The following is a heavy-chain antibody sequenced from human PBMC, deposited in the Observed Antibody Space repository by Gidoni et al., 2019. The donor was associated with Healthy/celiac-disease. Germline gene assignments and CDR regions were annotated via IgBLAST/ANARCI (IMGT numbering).Heavy chain of an antibody. Sequence: QLQLPESGPGLVKHSETLSLTCTASGGSIRSSNHYWCWLRQPPGKGLEWIGSIYYSGSTYYNPSLKSRVTISVDTSKNQFSLKLSSVTAADTAVYYCARVRFAAAGLFYYYYYGMDVWGQGTTVTVSS. CDR1: GGSIRSSNHY. CDR2: IYYSGST. V-gene: IGHV4-39*07. D-gene: IGHD6-13*01. CDR3: ARVRFAAAGLFYYYYYGMDV. J-gene: IGHJ6*02.